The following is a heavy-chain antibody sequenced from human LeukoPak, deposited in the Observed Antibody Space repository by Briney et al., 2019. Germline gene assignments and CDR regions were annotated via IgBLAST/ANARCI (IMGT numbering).Heavy chain of an antibody. CDR1: GYSISSGYY. D-gene: IGHD3-10*01. CDR2: IYHSGST. J-gene: IGHJ4*02. V-gene: IGHV4-38-2*02. Sequence: SETLSLTCTVSGYSISSGYYWGWIRQPPGKGLEWIGSIYHSGSTYYNPSLKSRVTISVDTSKNQFSLKLSSVTAADTAVYYCARDVFGLDYWGQGTLVTVSS. CDR3: ARDVFGLDY.